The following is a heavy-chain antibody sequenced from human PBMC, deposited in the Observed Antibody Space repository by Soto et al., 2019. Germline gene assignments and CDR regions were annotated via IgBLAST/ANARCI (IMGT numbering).Heavy chain of an antibody. J-gene: IGHJ4*02. CDR1: GFTFSSYA. CDR2: ISGSGGST. V-gene: IGHV3-23*01. CDR3: SIDRRSSGWYEGYYFDY. Sequence: HPGGSLRLSCAASGFTFSSYAMSWVRQAPGKGLEWVSAISGSGGSTYYADSVKGRFTISRDNSKNTLYLQMSSLRAEDTSVYFCSIDRRSSGWYEGYYFDYWGQGTLVTVSS. D-gene: IGHD6-19*01.